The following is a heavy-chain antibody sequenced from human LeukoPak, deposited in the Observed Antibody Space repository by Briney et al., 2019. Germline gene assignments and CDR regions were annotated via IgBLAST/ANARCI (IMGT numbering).Heavy chain of an antibody. D-gene: IGHD1-26*01. CDR3: AKDRLGRVVGATWFDP. Sequence: GGSLRLSCAASGFTFSSYAMSWVRQAPGKGLEWVSAISGSGGSTYYADSVKGRLTISRDNSKNTLYLQMNSLRAEDTAVYYCAKDRLGRVVGATWFDPWGQGTLVTVSS. J-gene: IGHJ5*02. CDR1: GFTFSSYA. V-gene: IGHV3-23*01. CDR2: ISGSGGST.